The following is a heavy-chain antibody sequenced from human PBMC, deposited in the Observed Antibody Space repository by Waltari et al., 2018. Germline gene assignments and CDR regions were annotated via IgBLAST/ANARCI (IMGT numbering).Heavy chain of an antibody. J-gene: IGHJ3*02. V-gene: IGHV4-34*01. CDR3: AGASKSKDAFDI. CDR1: GGSFSGYY. Sequence: QVQLQQWGAGLLKPSETLSLTCAVYGGSFSGYYWSWTRQPPGTGLEWIGDINHSGSTNYNPSRKSRVTISVDTSKNQFSLKLSAVTAADTAVYYCAGASKSKDAFDIWGQGTMVTVSS. CDR2: INHSGST.